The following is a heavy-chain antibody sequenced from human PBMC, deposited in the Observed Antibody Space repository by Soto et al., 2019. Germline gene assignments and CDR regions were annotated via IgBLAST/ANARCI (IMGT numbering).Heavy chain of an antibody. CDR3: ARDPDMTTAYYYYYGMDV. CDR2: ISSSSYI. D-gene: IGHD4-4*01. Sequence: LRLSCAASGFTFSSYSMNWVRQAPGKGLEWVSSISSSSYIYYADSVKGRFTISRDNAKNSLYLQMNSLRAEDTAVYYCARDPDMTTAYYYYYGMDVWGQGTTVTVSS. J-gene: IGHJ6*02. V-gene: IGHV3-21*01. CDR1: GFTFSSYS.